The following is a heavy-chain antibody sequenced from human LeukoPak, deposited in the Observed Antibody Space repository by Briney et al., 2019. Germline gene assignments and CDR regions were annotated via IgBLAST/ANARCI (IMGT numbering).Heavy chain of an antibody. J-gene: IGHJ4*02. CDR2: ISWNSGTI. Sequence: GGSLRLSCAASGFTFDDYAMHWVRQAPGKGLEWVSGISWNSGTIGYADSVKGRFTISRDNAKNSLYLQMNSLRTEDTALYYCARGRWFGESPFDYWGQGTLVTVSS. D-gene: IGHD3-10*01. CDR1: GFTFDDYA. CDR3: ARGRWFGESPFDY. V-gene: IGHV3-9*01.